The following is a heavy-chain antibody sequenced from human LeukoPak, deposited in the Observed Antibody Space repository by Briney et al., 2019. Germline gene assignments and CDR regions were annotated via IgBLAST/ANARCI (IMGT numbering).Heavy chain of an antibody. Sequence: GGSLRLSCAASGFTFSSYEMNWVRQAPGKGLEWVSYISSSGSTIYYADSVKGRFTISRDNAKNSLYLQMNSLRAEDTAVYYCARDGGFDCTNGVCDKVDYWGQGTLVTVSS. V-gene: IGHV3-48*03. J-gene: IGHJ4*02. D-gene: IGHD2-8*01. CDR2: ISSSGSTI. CDR3: ARDGGFDCTNGVCDKVDY. CDR1: GFTFSSYE.